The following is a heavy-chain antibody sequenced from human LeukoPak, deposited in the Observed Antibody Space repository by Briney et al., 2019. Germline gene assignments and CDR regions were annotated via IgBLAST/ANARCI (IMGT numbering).Heavy chain of an antibody. V-gene: IGHV1-2*02. CDR2: INPNSGGT. CDR3: ARDIHYDILTGYALYNWFDP. J-gene: IGHJ5*02. Sequence: GASVKVSCKASGYTFTDYYMHWVRQAPGQGLEWMGWINPNSGGTNYAQKFQGRVTMTRDTSISTAYMELSRLRSDDTAVYYCARDIHYDILTGYALYNWFDPWGQGTLVTVSS. CDR1: GYTFTDYY. D-gene: IGHD3-9*01.